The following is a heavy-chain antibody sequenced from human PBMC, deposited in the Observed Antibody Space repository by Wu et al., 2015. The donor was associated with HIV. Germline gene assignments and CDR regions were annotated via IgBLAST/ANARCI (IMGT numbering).Heavy chain of an antibody. Sequence: QVQLVQSGAEVKKPGASVKVSCKASGYTFTSYGISWVRQAPGQGLEWMGWISAYNGNTNYAQKLQGRVTMTTDTSTSTAYMELRSLRSDDTAVYYCARVGYCSSTSCYGGVLLTTYGMDVWGQGTTVTVS. V-gene: IGHV1-18*01. D-gene: IGHD2-2*01. CDR3: ARVGYCSSTSCYGGVLLTTYGMDV. CDR1: GYTFTSYG. CDR2: ISAYNGNT. J-gene: IGHJ6*02.